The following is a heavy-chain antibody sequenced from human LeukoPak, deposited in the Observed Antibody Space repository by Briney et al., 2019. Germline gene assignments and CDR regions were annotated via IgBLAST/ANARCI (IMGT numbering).Heavy chain of an antibody. CDR2: IGDTDAAG. D-gene: IGHD1-1*01. Sequence: GGSLRLSCAASGFTFTKYALNWVRQAPGKGLEWVSAIGDTDAAGKYAHSVKGRFTISRDNSRNTLYLHLNSLRVEDTAIYYCGRDWKLDYWGQGTLVTVSS. CDR1: GFTFTKYA. CDR3: GRDWKLDY. V-gene: IGHV3-23*01. J-gene: IGHJ4*02.